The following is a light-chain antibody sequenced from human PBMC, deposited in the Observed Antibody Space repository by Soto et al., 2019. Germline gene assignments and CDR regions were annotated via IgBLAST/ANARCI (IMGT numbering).Light chain of an antibody. CDR1: SSDIGTYNY. V-gene: IGLV2-14*01. CDR2: EVS. CDR3: SSYTSSSLWV. J-gene: IGLJ3*02. Sequence: QSVLTQPASVSGSPGQSITISCTGTSSDIGTYNYVSWYQQHPGKAPKLMIYEVSNRPSGVSNRFSGSKSDKTASLTISGLQAEDEADYYCSSYTSSSLWVFGGGTTLTVL.